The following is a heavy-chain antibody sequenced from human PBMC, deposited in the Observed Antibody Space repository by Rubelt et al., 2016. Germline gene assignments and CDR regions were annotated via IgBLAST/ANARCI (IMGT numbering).Heavy chain of an antibody. Sequence: QVQLVQSGAEVKKPGASVKVSCKASGYTFTSYGISWVRQAPGQGLEWMGWISAYNGNTNYAQKLQGRGTMTTDTSTSTAYMELRSLRSDDTAVYYCASMYSSSWYRGWVDPWGQGTLVTVSS. D-gene: IGHD6-13*01. CDR2: ISAYNGNT. CDR1: GYTFTSYG. J-gene: IGHJ5*02. CDR3: ASMYSSSWYRGWVDP. V-gene: IGHV1-18*01.